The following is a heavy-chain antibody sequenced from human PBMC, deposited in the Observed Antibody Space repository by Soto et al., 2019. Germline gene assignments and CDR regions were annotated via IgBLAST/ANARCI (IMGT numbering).Heavy chain of an antibody. Sequence: QVKLQESGPGLVKPSGTLSLTCAVSGGSINSNRWWTWVRQAPGKGLEWIGEIHDGGTTNYNLSLKSRVTLSIDESKNQCSLDMKSVSAADTAVYYCAGQWAAGYGAFDPWGQGILVTVSS. J-gene: IGHJ5*02. CDR2: IHDGGTT. V-gene: IGHV4-4*02. D-gene: IGHD3-9*01. CDR1: GGSINSNRW. CDR3: AGQWAAGYGAFDP.